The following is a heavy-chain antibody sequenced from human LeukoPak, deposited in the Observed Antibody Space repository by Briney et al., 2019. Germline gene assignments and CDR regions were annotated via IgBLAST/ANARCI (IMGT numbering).Heavy chain of an antibody. D-gene: IGHD5-24*01. V-gene: IGHV4-59*01. J-gene: IGHJ4*02. Sequence: SETLSLTCTVSGASISSYYWTWIRQPPGKGLEWIGYIYYSGSTNYNPSLKSRVTISLDTSKNQFSLKLSSVTAADTAVYYCARAGLWDGYNYRRYFDYWGQGTLVTVSS. CDR3: ARAGLWDGYNYRRYFDY. CDR2: IYYSGST. CDR1: GASISSYY.